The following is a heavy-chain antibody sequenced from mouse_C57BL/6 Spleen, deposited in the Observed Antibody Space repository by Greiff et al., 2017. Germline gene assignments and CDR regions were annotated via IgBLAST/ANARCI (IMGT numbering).Heavy chain of an antibody. V-gene: IGHV1-74*01. Sequence: QVHVKQPGAELVKPGASVKVSCKASGYTFTSYWMPWVKQRPGQGLEWIGRIHPSDSDTNYNQKLKGKATLTVDNSSSTAYMQLSSLTSVDSAVYYGAIGRDYDWFAYWGQGTLVTVSA. CDR2: IHPSDSDT. CDR1: GYTFTSYW. J-gene: IGHJ3*01. CDR3: AIGRDYDWFAY. D-gene: IGHD2-4*01.